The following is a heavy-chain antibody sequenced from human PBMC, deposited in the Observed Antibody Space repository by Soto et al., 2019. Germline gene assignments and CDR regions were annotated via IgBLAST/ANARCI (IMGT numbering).Heavy chain of an antibody. J-gene: IGHJ3*02. CDR3: ARGGSIHDAFDI. V-gene: IGHV3-13*01. D-gene: IGHD3-10*01. CDR2: IGTAGDT. CDR1: GFTFSSYD. Sequence: GGSLRLSCAASGFTFSSYDMHWVRQATGKGLEWVSAIGTAGDTYYPGSVKGRFTISRENAKNSLYLQMNSLRAGDTAVYYCARGGSIHDAFDIWGQGTMVTVSS.